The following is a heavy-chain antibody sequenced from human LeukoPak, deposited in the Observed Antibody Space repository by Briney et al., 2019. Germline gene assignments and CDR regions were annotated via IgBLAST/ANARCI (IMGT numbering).Heavy chain of an antibody. J-gene: IGHJ4*02. Sequence: GGSLRLSCAASGFTFSTYAMTWVRQAPGKGLEWVSYISTYGNTIDYADSVKGRFTISRDNAKNSLYLQMNSLRAEDTAVYYCARDRGYSYGDIDYWGQGTLVTVSS. V-gene: IGHV3-48*04. CDR1: GFTFSTYA. D-gene: IGHD5-18*01. CDR3: ARDRGYSYGDIDY. CDR2: ISTYGNTI.